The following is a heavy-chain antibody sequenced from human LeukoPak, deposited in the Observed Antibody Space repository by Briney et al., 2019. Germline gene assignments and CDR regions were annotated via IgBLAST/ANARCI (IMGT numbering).Heavy chain of an antibody. CDR2: ISYDGSNK. V-gene: IGHV3-30-3*01. CDR1: GFTFSSYA. Sequence: PGGSLRLSCAASGFTFSSYAMHWVRQAPGKGLEWVAVISYDGSNKYYAGSVKGRFTISRDNSKNTLYLQMNSLRAEDTAVYYCARDPLPAAIEYFQHWGQGTLVTVSS. CDR3: ARDPLPAAIEYFQH. J-gene: IGHJ1*01. D-gene: IGHD2-2*01.